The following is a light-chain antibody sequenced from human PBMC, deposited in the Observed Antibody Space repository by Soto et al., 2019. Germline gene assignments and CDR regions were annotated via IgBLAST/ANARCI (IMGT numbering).Light chain of an antibody. Sequence: EIVMTQSPVTLSVSPGERATLSCRASQSVSSSYLAWYQQKPGQAPRLLIFAASSRASGIPDRFSGSGSGTDFTLTISRLAPEDFALFCCQYRGCPPITFGQGTRLEIK. CDR2: AAS. CDR3: QYRGCPPIT. V-gene: IGKV3-20*01. J-gene: IGKJ5*01. CDR1: QSVSSSY.